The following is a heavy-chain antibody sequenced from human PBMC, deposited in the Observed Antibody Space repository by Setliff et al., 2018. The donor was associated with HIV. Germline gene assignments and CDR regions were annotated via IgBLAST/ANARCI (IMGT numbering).Heavy chain of an antibody. CDR3: ARVPTSSWYVTTQRTKEYFHH. J-gene: IGHJ1*01. Sequence: SETLSLTCTVSEGYIPGYYWTWIRQPPGRGLEWIGYIFYSGTTKFNPSLKSRAAISVDSSNNQFSLKMTSVTAADTAVYFCARVPTSSWYVTTQRTKEYFHHWGQGTLVTVSS. D-gene: IGHD6-13*01. CDR2: IFYSGTT. V-gene: IGHV4-59*01. CDR1: EGYIPGYY.